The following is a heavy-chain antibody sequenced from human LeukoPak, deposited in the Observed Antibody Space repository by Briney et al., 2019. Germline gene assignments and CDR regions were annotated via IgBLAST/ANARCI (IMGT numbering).Heavy chain of an antibody. V-gene: IGHV1-18*01. Sequence: EASVKVSCKASGYTFNSYGISWVRQAPGQGLEWMGWISAYNGNTNYAQNLQGRVTMTTDTSTSTAYMELRSLRSDDTAVYFCATVIYCSGGSCFSRHWFDPWGQGTLVTVSS. CDR1: GYTFNSYG. CDR3: ATVIYCSGGSCFSRHWFDP. D-gene: IGHD2-15*01. J-gene: IGHJ5*02. CDR2: ISAYNGNT.